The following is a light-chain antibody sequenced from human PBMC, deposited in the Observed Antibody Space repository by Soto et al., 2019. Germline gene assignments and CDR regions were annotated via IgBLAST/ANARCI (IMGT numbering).Light chain of an antibody. CDR3: SSYAGSNHFV. J-gene: IGLJ1*01. Sequence: QSALTQPPSASGSPGQSVTISCTGTSSDVGGYNYVSWYQQHPGKAPKLMIYEVSKRPSGVPNRFSASKSGNTASLTVSGLQAEDEADYYCSSYAGSNHFVFGTGTKVTVL. V-gene: IGLV2-8*01. CDR2: EVS. CDR1: SSDVGGYNY.